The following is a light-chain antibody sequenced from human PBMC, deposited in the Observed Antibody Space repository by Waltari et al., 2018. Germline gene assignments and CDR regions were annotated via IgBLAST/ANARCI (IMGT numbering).Light chain of an antibody. CDR1: SSDAGGYNY. CDR3: SSYAGSNPVV. Sequence: QSALTQPPSASGSPGQSATISCTGTSSDAGGYNYVSWYQQHPGKAPKLMIYEVSKRPSGVPDRFSGSKSGNTASLTVSGLQAEDEADYYCSSYAGSNPVVFGGGTKLTVL. CDR2: EVS. V-gene: IGLV2-8*01. J-gene: IGLJ2*01.